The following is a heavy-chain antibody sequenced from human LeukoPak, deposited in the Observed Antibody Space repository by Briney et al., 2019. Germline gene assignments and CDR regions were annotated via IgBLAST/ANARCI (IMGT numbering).Heavy chain of an antibody. CDR3: ASEFGGVHTQKTLFDY. D-gene: IGHD3-16*01. V-gene: IGHV1-69*06. J-gene: IGHJ4*02. CDR2: IIPIFGTA. CDR1: GGSFSNYA. Sequence: VASVNVSCKASGGSFSNYAISWVRQAPGQGLEWMGRIIPIFGTANYAQKFQGRVTITADTSTSTAYMELSSLKSEDTAVYYCASEFGGVHTQKTLFDYWGQGTLVTVSS.